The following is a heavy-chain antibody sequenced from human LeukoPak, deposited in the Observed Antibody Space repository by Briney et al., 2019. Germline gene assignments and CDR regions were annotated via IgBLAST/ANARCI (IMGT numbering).Heavy chain of an antibody. Sequence: PGRSLRLSCAASGFTFSSYAMHWVRQAPGKGLEWVAVISYDGRNKYYADSVKGRFTISRDDSKNTVYLQMNSLRAEDAAVYYCARIGSVTGTTNPFDYWGQGTLVTVSS. D-gene: IGHD1-14*01. CDR1: GFTFSSYA. V-gene: IGHV3-30*01. J-gene: IGHJ4*02. CDR3: ARIGSVTGTTNPFDY. CDR2: ISYDGRNK.